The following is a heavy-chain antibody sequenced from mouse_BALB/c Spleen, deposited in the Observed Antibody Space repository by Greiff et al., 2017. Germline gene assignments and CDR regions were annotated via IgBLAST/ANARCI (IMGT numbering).Heavy chain of an antibody. CDR3: ARDEGLRLDYAMDY. CDR2: INPYNGAT. CDR1: GYSFTGYY. J-gene: IGHJ4*01. V-gene: IGHV1-31*01. D-gene: IGHD2-4*01. Sequence: EVQLQQSGPELVKPGASVKISCKASGYSFTGYYMHWVKQSHVKSLEWIGRINPYNGATSYNQNFKDKASLTVDKSSSTAYMELHSLTSEDSAVYYCARDEGLRLDYAMDYWGQGTSVTVSS.